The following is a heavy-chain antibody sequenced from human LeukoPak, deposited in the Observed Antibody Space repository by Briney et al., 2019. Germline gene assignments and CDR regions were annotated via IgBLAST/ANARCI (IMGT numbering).Heavy chain of an antibody. D-gene: IGHD3-22*01. CDR1: GFTFSGYA. Sequence: GGSLRLSCAASGFTFSGYAMSWVRQAPGKGLEWVSAISGSGGSTDYADSVKGRFTISRDNSKNTLYVQMNSLRAEDTAVYYCAKSGTITTSFDYWGQGTLVTVSS. CDR3: AKSGTITTSFDY. J-gene: IGHJ4*02. V-gene: IGHV3-23*01. CDR2: ISGSGGST.